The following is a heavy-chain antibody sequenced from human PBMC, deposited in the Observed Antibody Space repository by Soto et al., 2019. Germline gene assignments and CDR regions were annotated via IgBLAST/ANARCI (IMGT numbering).Heavy chain of an antibody. CDR1: GFTFSGFW. CDR3: GRVKETSGGGAFDY. CDR2: INGDGSVT. J-gene: IGHJ4*02. V-gene: IGHV3-74*01. D-gene: IGHD2-15*01. Sequence: EVQLVESGGGLVQPGGSLRLSCTASGFTFSGFWMHWVRQAPGKGLVWVSRINGDGSVTNYADSVKGRFTISRDNAKNRLYLQMNSLRVEDTAGYYCGRVKETSGGGAFDYWGQGTLVTVSS.